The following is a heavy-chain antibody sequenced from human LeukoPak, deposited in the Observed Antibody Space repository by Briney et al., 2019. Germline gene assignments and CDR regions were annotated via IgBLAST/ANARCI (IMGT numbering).Heavy chain of an antibody. CDR2: IVVGSGNT. CDR1: GFTFTISA. Sequence: GASVTVSFKASGFTFTISAVQWVRQARGQGGEGIGWIVVGSGNTNYAQKFQERVTINRDMSTSTAYMELSSLRSEDTAVYYCATDDVTTGTKTALGYWGQGTLVTVSS. J-gene: IGHJ4*02. D-gene: IGHD1-1*01. CDR3: ATDDVTTGTKTALGY. V-gene: IGHV1-58*01.